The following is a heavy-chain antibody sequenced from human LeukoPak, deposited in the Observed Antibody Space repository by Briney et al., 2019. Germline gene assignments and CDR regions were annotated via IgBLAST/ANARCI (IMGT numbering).Heavy chain of an antibody. D-gene: IGHD3-22*01. CDR2: LWYDGSNK. CDR1: GFTFSSYG. J-gene: IGHJ4*02. Sequence: GGSLRLSCVVSGFTFSSYGMHWVRQAPGKGLEWVALLWYDGSNKYYADSVKGRFTISRDNSKNTLYLQMNSLRADDTAVYYCARDVSTTYDTGGGYFDYWGQGTLVTVSS. V-gene: IGHV3-33*01. CDR3: ARDVSTTYDTGGGYFDY.